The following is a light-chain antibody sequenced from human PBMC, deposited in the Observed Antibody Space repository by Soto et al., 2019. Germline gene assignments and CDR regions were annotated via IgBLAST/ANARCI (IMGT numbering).Light chain of an antibody. Sequence: EIVLTQSPGTLSLSPGERATLSCRASQTLSTNSLAWYQQRPGQTPRLLIYAASTRDTDIPDRFNGSGSGTDFALTISRLEPEDFALYYCQQYNDSPLTFGPGTKVDI. CDR1: QTLSTNS. V-gene: IGKV3-20*01. CDR2: AAS. CDR3: QQYNDSPLT. J-gene: IGKJ3*01.